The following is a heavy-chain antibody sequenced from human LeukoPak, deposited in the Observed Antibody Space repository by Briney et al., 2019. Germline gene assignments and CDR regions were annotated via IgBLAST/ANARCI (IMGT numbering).Heavy chain of an antibody. CDR2: INPNSGGT. Sequence: ASVKVSCKASGYTFTGYYMHWVRQAPGQGLEWMGWINPNSGGTNYAQKFQGWVTMTRDTSISTAYMELSRLRSDDTAVYYCARDSRIAAAGTSDYWGQGTLVTVSS. CDR3: ARDSRIAAAGTSDY. CDR1: GYTFTGYY. J-gene: IGHJ4*02. V-gene: IGHV1-2*04. D-gene: IGHD6-13*01.